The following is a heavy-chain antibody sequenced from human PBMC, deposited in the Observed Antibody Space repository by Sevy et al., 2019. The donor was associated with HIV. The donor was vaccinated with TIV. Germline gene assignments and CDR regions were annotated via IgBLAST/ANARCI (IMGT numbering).Heavy chain of an antibody. D-gene: IGHD3-10*01. CDR3: ARDNLLPIMVSMVRGALSYYFDY. Sequence: GGSLRLSCAASGFTFSSYGMHWVRQAPGKGLEWVAVIWYDGINRYHADSVKGRFTISRDNSKNTLYLQMNSLRAEDTAVYYCARDNLLPIMVSMVRGALSYYFDYWGQGTLVTVSS. J-gene: IGHJ4*02. CDR2: IWYDGINR. V-gene: IGHV3-33*01. CDR1: GFTFSSYG.